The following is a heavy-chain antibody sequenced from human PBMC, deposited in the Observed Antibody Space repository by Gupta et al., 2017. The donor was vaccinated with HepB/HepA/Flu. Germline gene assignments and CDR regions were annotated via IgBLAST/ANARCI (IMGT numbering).Heavy chain of an antibody. CDR1: GFTFSTYE. CDR2: ISSGGSTK. J-gene: IGHJ6*02. V-gene: IGHV3-48*03. CDR3: ARDPLPYCSGGLWCGGMDV. Sequence: EVQLVESGGGLVQPGGSLRLSCAASGFTFSTYEMNWVRQAPGKGLEWFSYISSGGSTKYYADSVKGRFTISRDNAKNSLYLQMNSLRAEDTAVYYCARDPLPYCSGGLWCGGMDVWGQGTTVTVSS. D-gene: IGHD2-15*01.